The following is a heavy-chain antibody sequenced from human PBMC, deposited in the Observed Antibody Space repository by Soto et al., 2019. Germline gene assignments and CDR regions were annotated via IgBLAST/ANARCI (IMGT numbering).Heavy chain of an antibody. V-gene: IGHV1-2*02. D-gene: IGHD5-18*01. CDR3: ARSRIQLWPDALDI. CDR2: INPNGSGT. CDR1: GYTFISYD. J-gene: IGHJ3*02. Sequence: QVQLVQSGAEVKKPGASVRVSCKASGYTFISYDINWVRQAPGQGLEWMGWINPNGSGTNYAQKFQGRVTMTRDTSISTAYMELSSLRADDTAVYYCARSRIQLWPDALDIWGQGTMVTVSS.